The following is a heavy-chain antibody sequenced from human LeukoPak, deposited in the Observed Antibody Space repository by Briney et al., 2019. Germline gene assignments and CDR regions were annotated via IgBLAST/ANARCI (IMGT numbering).Heavy chain of an antibody. V-gene: IGHV1-46*01. CDR2: INPSGGST. CDR3: ARVQAAAGFFFDY. D-gene: IGHD6-13*01. J-gene: IGHJ4*02. Sequence: ASVKVSCTASGYSFTVYYIHWMRQAPGQGLEWMGIINPSGGSTSYAQKFQGRVTMTRDTSTSTVYMELSSLRSEDTAVYYCARVQAAAGFFFDYWGQGTLVTVSS. CDR1: GYSFTVYY.